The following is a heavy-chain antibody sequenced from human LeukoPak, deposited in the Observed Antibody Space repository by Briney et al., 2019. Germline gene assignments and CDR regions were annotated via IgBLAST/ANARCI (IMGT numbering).Heavy chain of an antibody. V-gene: IGHV3-21*01. CDR3: ASEILGYDAFDF. CDR2: ISSRSSYI. CDR1: GFTFSSYN. Sequence: GGSLRLSCAASGFTFSSYNMNWVRQAPGKGLEWVSSISSRSSYINYADSVKGRFTISRDNAKNSLYLQMNGLRAEDTAIYYCASEILGYDAFDFWGQGTMVTVSS. D-gene: IGHD7-27*01. J-gene: IGHJ3*01.